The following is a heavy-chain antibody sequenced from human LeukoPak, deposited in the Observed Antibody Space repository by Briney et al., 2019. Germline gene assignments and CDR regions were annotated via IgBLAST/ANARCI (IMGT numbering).Heavy chain of an antibody. J-gene: IGHJ4*02. V-gene: IGHV3-48*04. CDR2: IFSSSSTI. CDR3: ASVLRNYYDSSGYSDY. D-gene: IGHD3-22*01. CDR1: GFTFSRYS. Sequence: GGSLRLSCVASGFTFSRYSMNWVRQAPGMGLEWVSYIFSSSSTIYYAESVKGRFTISRDNAKNSLYLQMNSLRAEDTAVYYCASVLRNYYDSSGYSDYWGQGTLVTVSS.